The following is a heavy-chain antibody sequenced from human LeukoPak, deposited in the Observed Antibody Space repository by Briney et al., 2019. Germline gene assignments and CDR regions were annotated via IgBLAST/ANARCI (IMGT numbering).Heavy chain of an antibody. J-gene: IGHJ4*02. CDR2: ISSSSSTI. Sequence: PGGSLRLSCAASGFTFSSYSMNWVRQAPGKGLEWVSYISSSSSTIYYADSVKGRFTISRDNAKNTLYLQMNSLRAEDTAVYYCARGSTGGRYFDWLLSYWGQGTLVTVSS. CDR3: ARGSTGGRYFDWLLSY. V-gene: IGHV3-48*01. CDR1: GFTFSSYS. D-gene: IGHD3-9*01.